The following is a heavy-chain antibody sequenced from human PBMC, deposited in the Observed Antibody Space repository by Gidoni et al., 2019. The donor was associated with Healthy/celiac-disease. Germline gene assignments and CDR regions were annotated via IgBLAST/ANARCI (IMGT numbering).Heavy chain of an antibody. CDR2: ISGSGGST. Sequence: EVQLLEAGGGLVQPGGSLRRPCAASGFTFSSYAMSWVRQAPGKGLGWVSAISGSGGSTYYAASVKGRFTISSANSKNTLYLQMNSLRAEDTAVSYCAKDPDWVTTVMDLDWGQGTLVTVSS. V-gene: IGHV3-23*01. D-gene: IGHD4-17*01. CDR3: AKDPDWVTTVMDLD. CDR1: GFTFSSYA. J-gene: IGHJ4*02.